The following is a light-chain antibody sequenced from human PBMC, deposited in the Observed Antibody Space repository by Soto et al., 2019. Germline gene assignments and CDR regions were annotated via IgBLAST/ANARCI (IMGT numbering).Light chain of an antibody. CDR1: SSDVGGYNY. CDR2: DVS. V-gene: IGLV2-14*01. Sequence: QSALTQPASVSGSPGQSITISCTGTSSDVGGYNYVSWYQQHPGKAPKVMIYDVSNRPSGVSNRFSGSKSGNTASLTISGLQAEDEADYYGSSYTSSSTLVVFGGGTKLTVL. CDR3: SSYTSSSTLVV. J-gene: IGLJ2*01.